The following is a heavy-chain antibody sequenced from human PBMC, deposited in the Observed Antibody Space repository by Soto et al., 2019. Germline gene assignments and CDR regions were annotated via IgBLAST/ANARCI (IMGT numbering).Heavy chain of an antibody. Sequence: QVQLVQSGAEVKKPGASVKVSCKASGFAFTNNHIHWVRQAPGQGLEYMGIMNPSSGTTSYAQKFQGRVTMTRDTSTGTVYLDLNSLTSEDTAVYYCVRGAEGRLFGLLPFDYWGQGTLVTVSS. V-gene: IGHV1-46*01. CDR3: VRGAEGRLFGLLPFDY. CDR1: GFAFTNNH. J-gene: IGHJ4*02. D-gene: IGHD3-22*01. CDR2: MNPSSGTT.